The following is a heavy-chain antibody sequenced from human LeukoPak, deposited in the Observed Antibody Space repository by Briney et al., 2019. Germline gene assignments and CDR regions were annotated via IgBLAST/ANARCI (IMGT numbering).Heavy chain of an antibody. Sequence: GGSLRLSCAASGFIFDDYAMHWVRQAPGKGLEWVSGISWNSGSIGYADSVKGRFTISRDNAKNPLYLQMNSLRAEDTALYYCAKDISSSGRYYFDYWGQGTLVTVSS. CDR3: AKDISSSGRYYFDY. CDR2: ISWNSGSI. J-gene: IGHJ4*02. CDR1: GFIFDDYA. D-gene: IGHD3-22*01. V-gene: IGHV3-9*01.